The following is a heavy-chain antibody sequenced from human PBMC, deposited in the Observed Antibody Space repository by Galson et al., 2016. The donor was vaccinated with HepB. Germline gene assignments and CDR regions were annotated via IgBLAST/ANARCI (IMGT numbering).Heavy chain of an antibody. CDR3: ARTDPSSLLVGGVFFDL. D-gene: IGHD3-16*01. CDR1: GFTFTKFY. CDR2: IGNGPSAT. Sequence: SLRLSCATSGFTFTKFYFSWVRQAPGKGLEWISYIGNGPSATFFADSVQGRFSISRVNARNSVSLQMSTLRAEDTAVYYCARTDPSSLLVGGVFFDLWGQGTLVAVSS. V-gene: IGHV3-11*01. J-gene: IGHJ4*02.